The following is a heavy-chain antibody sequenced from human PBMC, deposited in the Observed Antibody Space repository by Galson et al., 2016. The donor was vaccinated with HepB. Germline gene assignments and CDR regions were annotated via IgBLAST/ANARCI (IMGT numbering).Heavy chain of an antibody. CDR2: IYYSGRT. Sequence: SETLSLTCTVSGGSVSSSSYCWGWIRQPPGKGLEWIGSIYYSGRTYYNPSLKSRVTISVDTSKNQFSLKLSSVTAADTAVYYCARRPGGLWFGEFGYWGQGTLVTVSS. CDR1: GGSVSSSSYC. J-gene: IGHJ4*02. V-gene: IGHV4-39*01. CDR3: ARRPGGLWFGEFGY. D-gene: IGHD3-10*01.